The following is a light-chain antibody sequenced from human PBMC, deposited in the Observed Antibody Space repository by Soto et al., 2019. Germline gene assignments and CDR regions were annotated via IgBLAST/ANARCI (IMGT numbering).Light chain of an antibody. CDR3: QSYDSSLSGYG. CDR1: RSNIGSGYD. CDR2: GNS. J-gene: IGLJ1*01. Sequence: QSVLTQPPSVSGAPGQRVTISCTGSRSNIGSGYDVHWYQQLPGTAPKLLIYGNSNRPSGVPDRFSGSKSGTSASLAITGLQAADEADYYCQSYDSSLSGYGFGTGTKLTVL. V-gene: IGLV1-40*01.